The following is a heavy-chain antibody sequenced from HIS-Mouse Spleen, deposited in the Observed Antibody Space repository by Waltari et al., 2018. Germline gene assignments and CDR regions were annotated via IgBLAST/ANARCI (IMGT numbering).Heavy chain of an antibody. CDR1: GYTFTGYY. CDR2: INPKNGGR. J-gene: IGHJ1*01. D-gene: IGHD6-13*01. V-gene: IGHV1-2*02. CDR3: AREAPTAAAEYFQH. Sequence: QVQLVQSGAEVKKPGASVKVSCKASGYTFTGYYMHWVRQAPGQGLEWKGRINPKNGGRNYEQKFQGRVTMTGATCTSTACMELSRLRSDDTAVYYCAREAPTAAAEYFQHWGQGTLVTVSS.